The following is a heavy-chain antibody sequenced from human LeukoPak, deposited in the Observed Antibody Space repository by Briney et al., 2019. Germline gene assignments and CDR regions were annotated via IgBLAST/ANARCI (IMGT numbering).Heavy chain of an antibody. CDR3: ARMRVRYYYDSSGYYFEDY. CDR2: ISSSGSTI. J-gene: IGHJ4*02. V-gene: IGHV3-11*01. CDR1: GFTFSDYY. Sequence: GGSLRLSCAASGFTFSDYYMSWIRQAPGKGLEWVSYISSSGSTIYYADSVKGRFTISRDNAKNSLYLQMNSLRAEDTAVYYCARMRVRYYYDSSGYYFEDYWGQGTLVTVSS. D-gene: IGHD3-22*01.